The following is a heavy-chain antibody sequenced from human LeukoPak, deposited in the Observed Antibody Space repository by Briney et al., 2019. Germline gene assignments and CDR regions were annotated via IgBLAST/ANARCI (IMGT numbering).Heavy chain of an antibody. D-gene: IGHD5-24*01. CDR3: VARDGGYGDY. CDR1: GFTFSSYW. Sequence: PGGSLRLSCAASGFTFSSYWMSWVRQAPGQGLEWVATIKQDGSEKYYVGSVKGRFTISRDNAKNSLYLQMNNLRAEDTAVYYCVARDGGYGDYWGQGTLVTVSS. CDR2: IKQDGSEK. V-gene: IGHV3-7*03. J-gene: IGHJ4*02.